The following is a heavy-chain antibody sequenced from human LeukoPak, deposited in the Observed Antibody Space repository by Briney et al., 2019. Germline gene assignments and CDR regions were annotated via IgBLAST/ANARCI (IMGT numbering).Heavy chain of an antibody. CDR2: IYYSGST. V-gene: IGHV4-59*12. CDR1: GGSISSYY. CDR3: ARSSGGPTVTTRHXYGMDV. Sequence: PSETLSLTCTVSGGSISSYYWSWIRQPPGKGLEWIGYIYYSGSTYYNPSLKSRVTISVDTSKNQFSLKLSSVTAADTAVYYCARSSGGPTVTTRHXYGMDVWGQGTLVTVSS. J-gene: IGHJ6*02. D-gene: IGHD4-17*01.